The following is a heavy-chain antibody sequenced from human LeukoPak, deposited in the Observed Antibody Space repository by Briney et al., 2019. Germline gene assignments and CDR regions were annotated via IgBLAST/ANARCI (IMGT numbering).Heavy chain of an antibody. V-gene: IGHV4-34*01. D-gene: IGHD3-22*01. CDR2: INHSGST. Sequence: SETLSLTCAVYGGSFSGHYWSWIRQPPGKGLEWIGEINHSGSTNYNPSLKSRVTISVDTSKNQFSLKLSSVTAADTAVYYCARGLKRQRYYYDSSGSAVRFDPWGQGTLVTVSS. CDR1: GGSFSGHY. CDR3: ARGLKRQRYYYDSSGSAVRFDP. J-gene: IGHJ5*02.